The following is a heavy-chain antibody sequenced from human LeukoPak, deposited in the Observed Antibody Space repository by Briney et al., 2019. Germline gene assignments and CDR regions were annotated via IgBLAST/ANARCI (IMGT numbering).Heavy chain of an antibody. Sequence: GRSLRLSCAASGFTFSSYAMHWVRQAPGKGLEWVANIKQDGSEKYYVDSVKGRFTISRDNAKNSLYLQMNSLRAEDTAVYYCARDRAAAFFDYWGQGTLVTVSS. V-gene: IGHV3-7*03. J-gene: IGHJ4*02. CDR1: GFTFSSYA. CDR2: IKQDGSEK. D-gene: IGHD6-13*01. CDR3: ARDRAAAFFDY.